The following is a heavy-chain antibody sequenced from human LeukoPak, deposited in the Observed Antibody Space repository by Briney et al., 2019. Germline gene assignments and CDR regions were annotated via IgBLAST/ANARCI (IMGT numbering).Heavy chain of an antibody. V-gene: IGHV4-59*01. CDR2: IYYSGTT. J-gene: IGHJ4*02. CDR1: GVSISSYY. D-gene: IGHD1-1*01. Sequence: PSETLSLTCTVSGVSISSYYWSWIRQPPGKGLEWIGYIYYSGTTNYNPSLKSRVTISVDTSKNQFSLKLSSVTAADTAVYYCARYFSGRTLDYWGQGTLVTVSS. CDR3: ARYFSGRTLDY.